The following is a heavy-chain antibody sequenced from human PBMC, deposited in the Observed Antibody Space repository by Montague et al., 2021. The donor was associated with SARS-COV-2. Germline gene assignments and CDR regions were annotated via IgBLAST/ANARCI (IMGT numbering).Heavy chain of an antibody. Sequence: SETLSLTCAVYGGSFTGYYWTWIRQPPGKGLEWIGYISYSGFSNQNPPLRGRVTISLDTSKYQFSLKLTSVTAADTAVYYCARVSFSYDPDDASYGMDVWGQGTTVTVSS. D-gene: IGHD1-1*01. CDR3: ARVSFSYDPDDASYGMDV. V-gene: IGHV4-59*01. CDR2: ISYSGFS. CDR1: GGSFTGYY. J-gene: IGHJ6*02.